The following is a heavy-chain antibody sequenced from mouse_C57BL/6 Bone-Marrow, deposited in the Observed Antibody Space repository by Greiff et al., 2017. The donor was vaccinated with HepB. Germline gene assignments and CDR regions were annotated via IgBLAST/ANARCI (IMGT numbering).Heavy chain of an antibody. D-gene: IGHD1-1*01. CDR3: VRDTVVATDYAMDY. Sequence: EVQRVESGGGLVQPKGSLKLSCAASGFTFNTYAMHWVRQAPGKGLEWVARIRSKSSNYATYYADSVKDRFTISRDDSQSMLYLQMNNLKTEDTAMYYCVRDTVVATDYAMDYWGQGTSVTVSS. V-gene: IGHV10-3*01. CDR1: GFTFNTYA. CDR2: IRSKSSNYAT. J-gene: IGHJ4*01.